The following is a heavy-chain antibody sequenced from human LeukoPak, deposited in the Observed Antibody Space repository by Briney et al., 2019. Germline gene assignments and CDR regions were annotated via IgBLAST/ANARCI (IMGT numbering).Heavy chain of an antibody. CDR3: ATIQRDHAFDI. CDR1: GGSFSGYY. CDR2: INQSGSI. V-gene: IGHV4-34*01. Sequence: KPSETLSLTCAVYGGSFSGYYWSWIRQPPGKGLEWIGEINQSGSINYNPSLKSRVTISVDTSKNQFSLKLSSVTAADTAVYYCATIQRDHAFDIWGQGTMVTVSS. J-gene: IGHJ3*02. D-gene: IGHD6-25*01.